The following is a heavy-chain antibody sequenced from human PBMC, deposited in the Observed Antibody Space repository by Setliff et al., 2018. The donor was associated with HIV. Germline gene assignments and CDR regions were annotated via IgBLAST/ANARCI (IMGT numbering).Heavy chain of an antibody. CDR1: GGSFSGYY. J-gene: IGHJ4*02. Sequence: PSENLSLTCAVYGGSFSGYYWSWIRQPPGKGLEWIGEINHSGSTNYNPSLKSRVTISVDTSKNQFSLKLSSVTAADTAVYYCARGYQKSFDYWGQGTLVTVSS. D-gene: IGHD2-2*01. CDR3: ARGYQKSFDY. CDR2: INHSGST. V-gene: IGHV4-34*01.